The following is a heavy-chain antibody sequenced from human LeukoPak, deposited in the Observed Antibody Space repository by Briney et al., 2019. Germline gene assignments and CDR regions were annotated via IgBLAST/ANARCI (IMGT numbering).Heavy chain of an antibody. D-gene: IGHD6-6*01. V-gene: IGHV1-69*05. CDR3: ASDIAARPFFYYMDV. Sequence: GASVKVSCKASGGTFSSYAISWVRQAPGQGLEWMGGIIPIFGTANYAQKFQGRVTITTDESTSTACMELSSLRSEDTAVYYCASDIAARPFFYYMDVWGKGATVTVSS. CDR2: IIPIFGTA. J-gene: IGHJ6*03. CDR1: GGTFSSYA.